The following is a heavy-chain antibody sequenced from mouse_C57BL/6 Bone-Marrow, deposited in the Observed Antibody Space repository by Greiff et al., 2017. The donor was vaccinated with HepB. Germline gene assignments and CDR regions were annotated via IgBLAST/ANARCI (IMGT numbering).Heavy chain of an antibody. D-gene: IGHD1-1*01. J-gene: IGHJ1*03. CDR1: GYTFTSYD. V-gene: IGHV1-85*01. CDR3: ARSGYYYGSSWSYWYFDV. Sequence: QVQLKESGPELVKPGASVKLSCKASGYTFTSYDINWVKQRPGQGLEWIGWIYPRDGSTKYNEKFKGKATLTVDTSSSTAYMELHSLTSEDSAVYFCARSGYYYGSSWSYWYFDVWGTGTTVTVSS. CDR2: IYPRDGST.